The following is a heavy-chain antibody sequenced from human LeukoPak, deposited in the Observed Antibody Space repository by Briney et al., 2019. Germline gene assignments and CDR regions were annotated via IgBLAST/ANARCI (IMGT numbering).Heavy chain of an antibody. Sequence: SETLSLTCTVSGGSISSYYWSWIRQPPGKGLEWIGYIYYSGSTNYNPSLKSRVTISVDTSKNQFSLKLSSVTAGDTAVYYCARQRGYCSSTSCYDPPINWFDPWGQGTLVTVSS. CDR1: GGSISSYY. CDR2: IYYSGST. CDR3: ARQRGYCSSTSCYDPPINWFDP. V-gene: IGHV4-59*01. D-gene: IGHD2-2*01. J-gene: IGHJ5*02.